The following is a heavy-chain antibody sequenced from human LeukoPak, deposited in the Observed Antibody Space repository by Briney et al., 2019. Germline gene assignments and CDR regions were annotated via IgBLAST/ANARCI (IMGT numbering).Heavy chain of an antibody. D-gene: IGHD5-12*01. V-gene: IGHV3-7*01. J-gene: IGHJ6*03. CDR2: IRQDGSDK. CDR1: GFTFSSNW. CDR3: ARVRGGYDSEYYYYYMDV. Sequence: GGSLRLSCAASGFTFSSNWMSWVRQAPGKGLEWVANIRQDGSDKYYMDSVKGRFTISRDNAKNSLSLQMNSLRVEDTAVYYCARVRGGYDSEYYYYYMDVWGKGTTVTVSS.